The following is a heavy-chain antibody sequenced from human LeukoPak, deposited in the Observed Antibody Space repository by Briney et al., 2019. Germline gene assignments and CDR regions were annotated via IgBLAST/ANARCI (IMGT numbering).Heavy chain of an antibody. CDR2: IYHNGNT. CDR3: ASYKTYYDSSGNPFDY. J-gene: IGHJ4*02. D-gene: IGHD3-22*01. Sequence: SETLSLTCTVFGSSINSVYSWGWIRQPPGKGLEWIGSIYHNGNTYYNSSLKSRVTISVHTSENQFSLKLSSVTAADAAVYYCASYKTYYDSSGNPFDYWGQGTLVTVSS. V-gene: IGHV4-38-2*02. CDR1: GSSINSVYS.